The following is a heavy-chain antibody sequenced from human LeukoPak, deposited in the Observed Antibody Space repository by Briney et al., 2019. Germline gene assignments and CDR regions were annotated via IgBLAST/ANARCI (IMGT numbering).Heavy chain of an antibody. CDR3: ARGRGSSWYLSGDPSGEWYFDL. D-gene: IGHD6-13*01. CDR2: IFHSRTP. V-gene: IGHV4-38-2*01. J-gene: IGHJ2*01. Sequence: SETLSLTCAVSGYSISNGYHWGWIRQSPEKGLEWMGSIFHSRTPQYNPSLKSRVTISIDASNNQFSLRLGSVTAADTAVYYCARGRGSSWYLSGDPSGEWYFDLWGRGTLVTVSS. CDR1: GYSISNGYH.